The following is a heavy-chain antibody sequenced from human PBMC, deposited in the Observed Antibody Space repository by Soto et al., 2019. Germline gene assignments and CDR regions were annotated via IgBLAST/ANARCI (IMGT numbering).Heavy chain of an antibody. CDR3: AKESYYDNSGYFPFDY. V-gene: IGHV3-23*01. CDR1: GFTFSSYA. Sequence: GGSLRLSCAASGFTFSSYALSWFRQAPGKGLEWVSSISGSGNSPYYADSVKGRFTISRDNGKKTLYLQMNSLRAEDTAVYYCAKESYYDNSGYFPFDYWGQGTPVTVSS. D-gene: IGHD3-22*01. J-gene: IGHJ4*02. CDR2: ISGSGNSP.